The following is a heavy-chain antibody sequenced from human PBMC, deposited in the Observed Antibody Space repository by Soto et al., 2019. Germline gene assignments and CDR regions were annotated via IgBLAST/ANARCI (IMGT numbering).Heavy chain of an antibody. CDR2: FDPEDGET. V-gene: IGHV1-24*01. D-gene: IGHD3-22*01. CDR3: ATGVDYDSSGYYWAFDI. CDR1: GYTLTELS. Sequence: ASVKVSCKVSGYTLTELSMHWVRQAPGKGLEWMGGFDPEDGETIYAQKFQGRVTMTEDTSTDTAYMELSSLRSEGTAVYYCATGVDYDSSGYYWAFDIWGQGTMVTVSS. J-gene: IGHJ3*02.